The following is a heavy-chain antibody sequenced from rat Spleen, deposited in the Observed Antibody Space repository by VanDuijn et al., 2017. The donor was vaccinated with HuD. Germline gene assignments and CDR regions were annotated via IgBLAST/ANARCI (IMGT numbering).Heavy chain of an antibody. CDR2: ISTGGDKT. D-gene: IGHD1-11*01. CDR3: ARTGGPYYWYFDF. V-gene: IGHV5S13*01. Sequence: EVQLVESGGGLVEPGRSLKLSCAASGFTFSNYGMHWIRQAPTKGLEWVAHISTGGDKTYYRDSVKGRFTISRDNAKSTLYLQLDSLRSEDTATYYCARTGGPYYWYFDFWGPGTMVTVSS. CDR1: GFTFSNYG. J-gene: IGHJ1*01.